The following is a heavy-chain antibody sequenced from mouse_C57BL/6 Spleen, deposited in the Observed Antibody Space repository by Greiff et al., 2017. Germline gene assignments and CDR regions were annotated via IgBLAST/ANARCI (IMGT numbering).Heavy chain of an antibody. CDR3: AREDY. Sequence: QVQLQQSGAELVKPGASVKLSCKASGYTFTSYWMQWVKQRPGQGLEWIGEIDPSDSYTNYNQKFKGKATLTVDTSSSTAYMQLSSLTSEDSAVYYCAREDYWGQGTTLTVSS. V-gene: IGHV1-50*01. J-gene: IGHJ2*01. CDR1: GYTFTSYW. CDR2: IDPSDSYT.